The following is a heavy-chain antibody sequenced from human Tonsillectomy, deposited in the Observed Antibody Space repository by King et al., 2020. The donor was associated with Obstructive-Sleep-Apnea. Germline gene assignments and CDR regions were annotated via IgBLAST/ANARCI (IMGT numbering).Heavy chain of an antibody. D-gene: IGHD4-11*01. CDR2: IIPILGIA. J-gene: IGHJ4*02. CDR3: ASEGMVTTMALFDY. CDR1: GGTFSSYA. Sequence: QLVQSGAEVKKPGSSVKVSCKASGGTFSSYAISWVRQAPGQGLEWMGGIIPILGIANYAQKFQGRVTITADKSTSTAYMELSSLRSEDTAVYYCASEGMVTTMALFDYWGQGTLVTVSS. V-gene: IGHV1-69*10.